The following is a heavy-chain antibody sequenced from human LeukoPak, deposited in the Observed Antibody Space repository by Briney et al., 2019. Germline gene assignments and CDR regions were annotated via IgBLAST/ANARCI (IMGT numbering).Heavy chain of an antibody. CDR3: ARRTYPNDAFDI. D-gene: IGHD1-7*01. CDR2: ISGSGSDI. J-gene: IGHJ3*02. CDR1: GFTFSSYE. Sequence: GGSLRLSCAASGFTFSSYEMNWVRQAPGKGLEWVSSISGSGSDIYYPDSMKGRFTFSRDNAKNSLYLQMTSLRAEDTAVYYCARRTYPNDAFDIWGQGTMVSVSS. V-gene: IGHV3-21*01.